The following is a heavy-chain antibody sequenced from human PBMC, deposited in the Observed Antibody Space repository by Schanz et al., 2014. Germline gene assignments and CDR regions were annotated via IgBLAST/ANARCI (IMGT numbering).Heavy chain of an antibody. CDR1: GGTFNSYT. Sequence: QVQLVQSGAEVKKPGSSMKVSCKASGGTFNSYTINWVRQAPGQGLEWMGRIMPLRGIGNNAWKFQDRLTITADKSMNITYMELSSLRTEDTAVYYCTRLRRADPNGFDVWGQGTTVTVS. V-gene: IGHV1-69*02. CDR3: TRLRRADPNGFDV. CDR2: IMPLRGIG. D-gene: IGHD6-19*01. J-gene: IGHJ6*02.